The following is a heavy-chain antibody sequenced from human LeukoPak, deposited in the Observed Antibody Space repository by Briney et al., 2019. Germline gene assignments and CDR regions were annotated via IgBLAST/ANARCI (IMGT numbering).Heavy chain of an antibody. V-gene: IGHV3-53*01. CDR3: ARSLAAAGPYYYYYYMDV. D-gene: IGHD6-13*01. CDR1: GFTVSSNY. J-gene: IGHJ6*03. CDR2: IYSGGST. Sequence: GGSLRLSCAASGFTVSSNYMSWVRQAPGKGLERVSVIYSGGSTYYADSVKGRFTISRDNSKNTLYLQMNSLRAEDTAVYYCARSLAAAGPYYYYYYMDVWGKGTTVTVSS.